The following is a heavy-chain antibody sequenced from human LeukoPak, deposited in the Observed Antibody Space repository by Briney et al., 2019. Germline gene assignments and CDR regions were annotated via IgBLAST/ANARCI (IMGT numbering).Heavy chain of an antibody. D-gene: IGHD6-6*01. CDR3: ARGMSSEFDY. V-gene: IGHV1-46*01. CDR2: INPSGGNT. J-gene: IGHJ4*02. Sequence: ASVTVSFKASGYTLTIYFMHWVRQAPGQGLEWMGIINPSGGNTGYAQKFQGRLSMTRDTSTNTVYMVLRSLRSEDTAVYYCARGMSSEFDYWGQGTLVTVSS. CDR1: GYTLTIYF.